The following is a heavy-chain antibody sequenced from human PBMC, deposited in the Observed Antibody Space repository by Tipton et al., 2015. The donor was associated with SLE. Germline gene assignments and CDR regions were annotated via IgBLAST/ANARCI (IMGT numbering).Heavy chain of an antibody. J-gene: IGHJ4*02. CDR1: GFIFTTYA. CDR2: KSGSGDNT. D-gene: IGHD1-26*01. Sequence: SLRLSCAASGFIFTTYAMIWVRQAPGKGLGGVSSKSGSGDNTLSADSVKGRFTISRDNAANSLYLQMNSLRAEDTAVYYCARRTLRVGHDYWGQGTLVTVSS. CDR3: ARRTLRVGHDY. V-gene: IGHV3-23*01.